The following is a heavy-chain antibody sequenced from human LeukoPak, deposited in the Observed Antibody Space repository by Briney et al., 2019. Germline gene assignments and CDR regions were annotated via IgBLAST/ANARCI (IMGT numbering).Heavy chain of an antibody. CDR1: GFNFDDYT. D-gene: IGHD5-24*01. V-gene: IGHV3-43*01. J-gene: IGHJ4*02. CDR3: VRGHGYNLEDYFDN. CDR2: VAWDGGGT. Sequence: GGSLRLSCAASGFNFDDYTRHWVRQAPGKGLEWVSLVAWDGGGTFFADSVKGRFTVSRDNSKNSLSLYMNSLTTEDTALYYCVRGHGYNLEDYFDNWGQGTLVTVSS.